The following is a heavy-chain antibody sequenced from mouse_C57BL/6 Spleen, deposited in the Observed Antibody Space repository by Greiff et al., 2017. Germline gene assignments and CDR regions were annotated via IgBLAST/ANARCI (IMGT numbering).Heavy chain of an antibody. Sequence: EVKLMESGGGLVKPGGSLKLSCAASGFTFSSYAMSWVRQTPEKRLEWVATISDGGSYTYYPDNVKGRFTISRDNAKNNLYLQMSHLKSEDTAMYYCARDGGYGSSYGYFDVWGTGTTVTVSS. CDR2: ISDGGSYT. D-gene: IGHD1-1*01. J-gene: IGHJ1*03. CDR1: GFTFSSYA. CDR3: ARDGGYGSSYGYFDV. V-gene: IGHV5-4*01.